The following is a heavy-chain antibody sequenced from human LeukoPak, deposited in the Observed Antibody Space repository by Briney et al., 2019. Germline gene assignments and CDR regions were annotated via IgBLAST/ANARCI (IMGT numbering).Heavy chain of an antibody. CDR3: TKASLEGFDY. CDR2: IWYDGSNK. Sequence: GRSLRLSCAASGFTFSRYGMHWVRQAPGKGLEWVAVIWYDGSNKYYADSVKGRFTISRDNSKNTLYLQMNSLRAEDTAVYYYTKASLEGFDYWGQGTLVTVSS. V-gene: IGHV3-33*06. D-gene: IGHD5-24*01. CDR1: GFTFSRYG. J-gene: IGHJ4*02.